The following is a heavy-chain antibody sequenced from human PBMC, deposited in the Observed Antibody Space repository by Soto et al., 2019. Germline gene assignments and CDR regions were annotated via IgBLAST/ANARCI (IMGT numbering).Heavy chain of an antibody. CDR1: GYSFTNYW. V-gene: IGHV5-51*01. CDR2: IYPGDSDT. D-gene: IGHD4-17*01. Sequence: PGESLKISCKGSGYSFTNYWIGWVRQMPGKGLKWMGIIYPGDSDTRYSPSFQGQVTISADKSIGTAYLQWSSLKASDTAMYYCARNPYGDYDAMHVWGQGTTVTVSS. CDR3: ARNPYGDYDAMHV. J-gene: IGHJ6*02.